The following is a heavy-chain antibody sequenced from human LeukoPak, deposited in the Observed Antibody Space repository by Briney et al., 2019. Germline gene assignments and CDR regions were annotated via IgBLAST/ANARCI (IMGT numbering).Heavy chain of an antibody. CDR3: ILAAAGPAY. D-gene: IGHD6-13*01. CDR2: IRGKADGGTT. Sequence: PGRSLRLSCAASGFTFSSFDMSWVRQAPGKGLEWVGRIRGKADGGTTDYAAPVKGRFTISRDDSKNTLYLQMTSLKTEDTAVYYCILAAAGPAYWGQGTLVTVSS. V-gene: IGHV3-15*01. J-gene: IGHJ4*02. CDR1: GFTFSSFD.